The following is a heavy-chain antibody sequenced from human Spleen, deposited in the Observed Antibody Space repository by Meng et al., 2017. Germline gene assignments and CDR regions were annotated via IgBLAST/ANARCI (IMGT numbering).Heavy chain of an antibody. D-gene: IGHD4-11*01. V-gene: IGHV4-34*01. CDR3: ARGPTTMAHDFDY. J-gene: IGHJ4*02. CDR1: GGSFSDYY. Sequence: QGQLRRVGAGVLKPSGTLSLTCFVSGGSFSDYYWSWIRQPPGKGLEWIGEINHSGSTNYNPSLESRATISVDTSQNNLSLKLSSVTAADSAVYYCARGPTTMAHDFDYWGQGTLVTVSS. CDR2: INHSGST.